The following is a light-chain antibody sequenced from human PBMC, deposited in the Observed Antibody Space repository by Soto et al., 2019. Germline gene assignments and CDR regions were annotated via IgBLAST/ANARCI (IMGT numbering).Light chain of an antibody. V-gene: IGKV3-15*01. CDR3: QQYNNWPWT. J-gene: IGKJ1*01. CDR2: GAS. Sequence: EIVMTQSPATLSVSPGERANLSCRASQSVSSNLAWYQQKPGQAPRLLIYGASTRATGIPARFSGSGSGTEFTLTISSLQSEDFAVYSGQQYNNWPWTFGQGTKVEIK. CDR1: QSVSSN.